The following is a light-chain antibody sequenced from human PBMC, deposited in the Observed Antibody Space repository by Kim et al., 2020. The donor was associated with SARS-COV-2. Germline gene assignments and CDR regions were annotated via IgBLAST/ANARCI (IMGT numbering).Light chain of an antibody. CDR1: QSILNN. CDR3: QQYNNWPIT. J-gene: IGKJ5*01. V-gene: IGKV3-15*01. Sequence: ETMMTQAPATLSMSPGERASLSCRASQSILNNLAWYQQKPGQAPRLLLYAASTRATDVPARFSGSQSGTDFTLTISDLQSEDFAVYYCQQYNNWPITFGQGTRLEIK. CDR2: AAS.